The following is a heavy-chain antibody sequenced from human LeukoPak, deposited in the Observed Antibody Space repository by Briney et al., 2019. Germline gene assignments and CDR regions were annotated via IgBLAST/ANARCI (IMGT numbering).Heavy chain of an antibody. J-gene: IGHJ5*02. D-gene: IGHD2-15*01. CDR1: VFTLSSYA. CDR3: AKDHRSGRLGGFDP. V-gene: IGHV3-23*01. CDR2: ISGSGGSP. Sequence: PGGSLRLSCAACVFTLSSYAMSWVRQAPGKGLEWVSAISGSGGSPYYADSVKGRFTISRDNSKNTLYLQMNSLRAEDTAVYYCAKDHRSGRLGGFDPWGQGTLVTVSS.